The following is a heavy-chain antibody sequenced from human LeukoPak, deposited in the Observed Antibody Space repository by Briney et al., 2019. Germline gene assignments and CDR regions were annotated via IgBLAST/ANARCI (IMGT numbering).Heavy chain of an antibody. CDR3: ARGPTISETGYFDY. CDR2: INHRGDT. D-gene: IGHD1-1*01. V-gene: IGHV4-34*01. Sequence: SETVSLTCAVSGGSFSAYYWSWIRQSPGEGLEWIAEINHRGDTNYNPSVKSRVSISVDTSKNQFSLKVTSLTAADTAVYYCARGPTISETGYFDYWGRGTLVTVSS. CDR1: GGSFSAYY. J-gene: IGHJ4*03.